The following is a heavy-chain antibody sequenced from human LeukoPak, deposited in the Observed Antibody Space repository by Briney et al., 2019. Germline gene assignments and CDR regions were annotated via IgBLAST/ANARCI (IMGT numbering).Heavy chain of an antibody. J-gene: IGHJ4*02. D-gene: IGHD3-16*01. Sequence: ASVKVSCKASGYTFTSYYRHWVRQAPGQGLEWMGIINPSGGSTSYAQKFQGRVTMTRDTSTSTVYMELSSLRSEDTAVYYCARIIGGGVYFDYWGQGTLVTVSS. CDR1: GYTFTSYY. CDR3: ARIIGGGVYFDY. V-gene: IGHV1-46*01. CDR2: INPSGGST.